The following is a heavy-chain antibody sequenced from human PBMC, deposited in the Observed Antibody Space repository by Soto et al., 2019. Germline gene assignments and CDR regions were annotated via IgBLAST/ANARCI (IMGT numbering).Heavy chain of an antibody. CDR1: GFTFSSYW. Sequence: GGSLRLSCVASGFTFSSYWMHWVRQAPGKGLVWVSRINSDGSSTGYADSVKGRFTISRDNAKNTLYLQMNSLRAEDTAVYYCATGSVCSGGTCYGYWGQGTLVTVSS. CDR2: INSDGSST. D-gene: IGHD2-15*01. CDR3: ATGSVCSGGTCYGY. V-gene: IGHV3-74*01. J-gene: IGHJ4*02.